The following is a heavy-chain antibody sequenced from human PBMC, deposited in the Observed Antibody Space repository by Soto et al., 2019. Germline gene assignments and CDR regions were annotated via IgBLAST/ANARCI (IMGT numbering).Heavy chain of an antibody. D-gene: IGHD3-10*01. Sequence: PSETLSLTCTVSGGSISSYYWSWIQQPPGKGLEWIGYIYYSGSTNYNPSLKSRVTISVDTSKNQFSLKLSSVTAADTAVYYCARDGVITMVRGVIHYGMDVWGQGTTVTVSS. J-gene: IGHJ6*02. CDR1: GGSISSYY. CDR2: IYYSGST. CDR3: ARDGVITMVRGVIHYGMDV. V-gene: IGHV4-59*01.